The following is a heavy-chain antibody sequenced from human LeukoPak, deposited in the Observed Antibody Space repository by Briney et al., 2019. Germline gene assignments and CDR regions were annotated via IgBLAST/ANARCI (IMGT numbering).Heavy chain of an antibody. CDR2: IYYSGST. CDR3: ARVCSSTSCYSLADY. V-gene: IGHV4-39*07. Sequence: SETLSLTCTVSGGSISSSSYYWGWIRQPPGKGLEWIGSIYYSGSTNYNPSLKSRVTISVDTSKNQFSLKLSSVTAADTAVYYCARVCSSTSCYSLADYWGQGTLVTVSS. CDR1: GGSISSSSYY. J-gene: IGHJ4*02. D-gene: IGHD2-2*01.